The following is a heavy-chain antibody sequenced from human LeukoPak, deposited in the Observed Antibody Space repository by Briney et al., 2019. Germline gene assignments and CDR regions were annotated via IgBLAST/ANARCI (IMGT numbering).Heavy chain of an antibody. CDR1: GGSISSDY. CDR3: ARQGRNRDCGSSISCHYFDF. Sequence: SETLSLTCTVSGGSISSDYWSSIRQPPGKALEGNGNIYRSGVTNYYPSHKSRVTISVDKSKTKFSLKLSSVTAADKAVYYCARQGRNRDCGSSISCHYFDFWGQGALATVSS. J-gene: IGHJ4*02. CDR2: IYRSGVT. D-gene: IGHD2-2*01. V-gene: IGHV4-59*08.